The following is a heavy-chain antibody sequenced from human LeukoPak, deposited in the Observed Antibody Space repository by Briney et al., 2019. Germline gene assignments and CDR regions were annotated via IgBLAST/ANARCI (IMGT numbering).Heavy chain of an antibody. Sequence: PSETLSLTCTVSGGSIVSTDYYWGWIRQPPGKGLQWIGSIYYSGHSYSNQSLKSRVTISVEMSKNQFSLKLSSVTAADTALYYCARQRNYDILTGYRRGYGMDVWGQGTTVTVSS. J-gene: IGHJ6*02. V-gene: IGHV4-39*01. CDR2: IYYSGHS. D-gene: IGHD3-9*01. CDR1: GGSIVSTDYY. CDR3: ARQRNYDILTGYRRGYGMDV.